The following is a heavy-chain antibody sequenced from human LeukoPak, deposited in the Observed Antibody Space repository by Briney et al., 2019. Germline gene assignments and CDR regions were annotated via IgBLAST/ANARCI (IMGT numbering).Heavy chain of an antibody. V-gene: IGHV4-59*08. Sequence: SETLSLTCTVSGGSISSYYWSWIRQPPGKGLEWIGYIYYSGSTNYNPSLKSRVTISVDTSKNQFSLKLSSVTAADTAVYYCARLRAVAGTGFDYSGQGTLVTVSS. CDR2: IYYSGST. CDR3: ARLRAVAGTGFDY. J-gene: IGHJ4*02. CDR1: GGSISSYY. D-gene: IGHD6-19*01.